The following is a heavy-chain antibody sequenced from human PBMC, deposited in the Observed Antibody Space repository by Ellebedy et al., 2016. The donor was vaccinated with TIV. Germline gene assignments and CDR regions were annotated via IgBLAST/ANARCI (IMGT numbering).Heavy chain of an antibody. CDR3: AKGPVANFDWLLDFDY. D-gene: IGHD3-9*01. V-gene: IGHV3-43*01. J-gene: IGHJ4*02. CDR1: GFTFDDYT. Sequence: GGSLRLSXAASGFTFDDYTMHWVRQAPGKGLEWVSLISWDGGSTYYADSVKGRFTISRDNSKNSLYLQMNSLRTEDTALYYCAKGPVANFDWLLDFDYWGQGTLVTVSS. CDR2: ISWDGGST.